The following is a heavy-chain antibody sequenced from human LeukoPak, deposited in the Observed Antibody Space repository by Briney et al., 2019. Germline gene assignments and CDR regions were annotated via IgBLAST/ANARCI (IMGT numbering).Heavy chain of an antibody. CDR3: AKRGVVIRVILVGFHKEAYYFDS. CDR2: LSGSGGST. V-gene: IGHV3-23*01. Sequence: GGSLRLSCAVSGVTLSNYGMSWVRQAPGKGLEWVAGLSGSGGSTNYADSVKGRFTISRDNAKNTLYLQMNSLRAEDTAVYFCAKRGVVIRVILVGFHKEAYYFDSWGQGVLVTVSS. J-gene: IGHJ4*02. D-gene: IGHD3-22*01. CDR1: GVTLSNYG.